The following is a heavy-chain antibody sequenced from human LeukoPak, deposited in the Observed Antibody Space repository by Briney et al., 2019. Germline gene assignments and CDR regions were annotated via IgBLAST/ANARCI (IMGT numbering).Heavy chain of an antibody. Sequence: GGSLRLSCAASGFTFSSYSMNWVRQAPGKGLEWVSSISSSSSYIYYADSVKGRFTISRDNAKNSLYLQMNSLRAEDTAVYYCARDMMVRGVIDYWGQGTLVTVSS. CDR1: GFTFSSYS. CDR2: ISSSSSYI. CDR3: ARDMMVRGVIDY. J-gene: IGHJ4*02. D-gene: IGHD3-10*01. V-gene: IGHV3-21*01.